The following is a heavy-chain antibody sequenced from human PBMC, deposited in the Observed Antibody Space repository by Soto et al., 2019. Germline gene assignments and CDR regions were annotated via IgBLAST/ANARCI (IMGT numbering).Heavy chain of an antibody. D-gene: IGHD3-3*01. J-gene: IGHJ3*02. CDR3: ARPGYYDFWSGYYDAFDI. V-gene: IGHV5-51*01. CDR2: IYPCDSDT. Sequence: GESLKISCKGSGYSFTSYWIGWVRQMPGKGLEWMGIIYPCDSDTRYSPSFQGQVTISADNSISTAYLQWSSLKASDTAMYYCARPGYYDFWSGYYDAFDIWGQGTMVTVSS. CDR1: GYSFTSYW.